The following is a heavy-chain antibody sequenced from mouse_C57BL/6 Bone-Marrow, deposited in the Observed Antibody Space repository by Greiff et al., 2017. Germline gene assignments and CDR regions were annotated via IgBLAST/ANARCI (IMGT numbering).Heavy chain of an antibody. CDR3: AIYDGYPYYFDY. J-gene: IGHJ2*01. V-gene: IGHV1-55*01. D-gene: IGHD2-3*01. Sequence: VKLQQPGAELVKPGASVKMSCKASGYTFTSYWITWVKQRPGQGLEWIGDIYPGSGSTNYNEKFKSKATLTVDTSSSTAYMQLSSLTSEDSAVYYCAIYDGYPYYFDYWGQGTTLTVSS. CDR2: IYPGSGST. CDR1: GYTFTSYW.